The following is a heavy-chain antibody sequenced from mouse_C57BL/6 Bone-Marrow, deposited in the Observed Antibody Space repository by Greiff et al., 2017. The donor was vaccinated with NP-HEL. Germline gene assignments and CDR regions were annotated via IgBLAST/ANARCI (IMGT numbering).Heavy chain of an antibody. Sequence: EVNVVESGGGLVKPGGSLKLSCAASGFTFSSYTMSWVRQTPEKRLEWVATISGGGGNTYYPDSVKGRFTISRDNAKNTLYLQMSSLRSEDTALYYCASDYYGSDWYFDVWGTGTTVTVSS. CDR1: GFTFSSYT. V-gene: IGHV5-9*01. CDR3: ASDYYGSDWYFDV. CDR2: ISGGGGNT. D-gene: IGHD1-1*01. J-gene: IGHJ1*03.